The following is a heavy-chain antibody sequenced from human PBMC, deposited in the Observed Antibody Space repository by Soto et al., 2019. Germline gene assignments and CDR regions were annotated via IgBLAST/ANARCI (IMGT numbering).Heavy chain of an antibody. V-gene: IGHV1-3*01. Sequence: QVQHVQSGAELKKPGASVRVSCKASGYIFTNYAIHWVRQAPGQRLEWMAWINAGNGNTKYSQSFQDRLTVTRDTSATTVYMELSRLKFEDTAVYYCAREQQLDTGNFDYWGQGTLVTVSS. CDR2: INAGNGNT. J-gene: IGHJ4*02. D-gene: IGHD1-1*01. CDR1: GYIFTNYA. CDR3: AREQQLDTGNFDY.